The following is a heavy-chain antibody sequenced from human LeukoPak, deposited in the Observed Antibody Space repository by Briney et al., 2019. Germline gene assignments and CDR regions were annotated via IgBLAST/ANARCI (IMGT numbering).Heavy chain of an antibody. J-gene: IGHJ4*02. V-gene: IGHV4-59*02. CDR2: VSNSGSGST. CDR3: AKWNGGRYHFAS. D-gene: IGHD1-26*01. Sequence: SETLSLNCTVSGGSVSGSYWNWLRQPPGEGLEWIGYVSNSGSGSTKYNPSLESRVTMSVETSRNQFSLKLSSVTAADTAVYYCAKWNGGRYHFASWGQGTLVTVSS. CDR1: GGSVSGSY.